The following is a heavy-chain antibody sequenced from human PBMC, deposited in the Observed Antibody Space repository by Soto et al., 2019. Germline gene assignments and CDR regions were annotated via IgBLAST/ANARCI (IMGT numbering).Heavy chain of an antibody. CDR1: GFTFSRFP. D-gene: IGHD3-10*01. V-gene: IGHV3-23*01. CDR2: FGGGAGRT. CDR3: AKSRSSFFYYGLDV. J-gene: IGHJ6*02. Sequence: EDQLLESGGGLVQPGGSLRLSCAASGFTFSRFPMSWVRQAPGKGLEWVSGFGGGAGRTFYADSVKGRCTISRDTSKDTLFLQLNSLTAEDTGVYYCAKSRSSFFYYGLDVWGQGTTVTVSS.